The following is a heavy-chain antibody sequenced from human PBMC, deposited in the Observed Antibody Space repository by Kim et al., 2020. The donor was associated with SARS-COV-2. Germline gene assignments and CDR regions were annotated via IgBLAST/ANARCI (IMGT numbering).Heavy chain of an antibody. V-gene: IGHV1-18*01. CDR2: ISAYNGNT. CDR3: ARASGIAARNSRFDY. J-gene: IGHJ4*02. D-gene: IGHD6-6*01. CDR1: GYTFTSYG. Sequence: ASVKVSCKASGYTFTSYGISWVRQAPGQGLEWMGWISAYNGNTNYAQKLQGRVTMTTDTSTSTAYMELRSLRSDDTAVYYCARASGIAARNSRFDYWGQGTLVTVSS.